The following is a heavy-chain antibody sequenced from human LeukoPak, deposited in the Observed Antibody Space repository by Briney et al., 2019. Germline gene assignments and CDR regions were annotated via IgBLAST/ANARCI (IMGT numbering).Heavy chain of an antibody. CDR2: IHPSTENP. CDR3: ARGYSNFDY. J-gene: IGHJ4*02. Sequence: APVKVSCKASGYTFTNYAMNWVRQAPGQGLELMGWIHPSTENPTYAQGFTGRFVFSLDTSVSTAYLQISSLKAEDTAVYYCARGYSNFDYWGQGTLVTVSS. D-gene: IGHD4-11*01. CDR1: GYTFTNYA. V-gene: IGHV7-4-1*02.